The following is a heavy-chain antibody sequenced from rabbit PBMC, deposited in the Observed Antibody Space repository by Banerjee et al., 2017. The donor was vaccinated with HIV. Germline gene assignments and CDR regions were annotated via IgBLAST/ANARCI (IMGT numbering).Heavy chain of an antibody. CDR1: GFSFNNNYV. D-gene: IGHD6-1*01. Sequence: QEQLEESGGDLVKPEGSLTLTCTASGFSFNNNYVMCWVRQAPEKGLEWIACIYTGDGSTYYASWAKGRFTISKTSSTTVTLQMTSLTAADTATYFCARRYAGYGYTACYFNLWGPGTLVTVS. CDR2: IYTGDGST. CDR3: ARRYAGYGYTACYFNL. J-gene: IGHJ4*01. V-gene: IGHV1S45*01.